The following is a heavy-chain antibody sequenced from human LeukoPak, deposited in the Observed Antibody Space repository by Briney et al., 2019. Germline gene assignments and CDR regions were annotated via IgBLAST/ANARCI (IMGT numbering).Heavy chain of an antibody. CDR2: ITYSGGNT. CDR3: AKELWFVNSYYFDY. CDR1: GFTFSSYA. D-gene: IGHD3-10*01. J-gene: IGHJ4*02. Sequence: GGSLRLSCAASGFTFSSYAMSWVRQAPGKGLEWVSTITYSGGNTYYADSVKGRFTISRDNSKNTLYLQMNSLRAEDTAVYYCAKELWFVNSYYFDYWGQGTLVTVSS. V-gene: IGHV3-23*01.